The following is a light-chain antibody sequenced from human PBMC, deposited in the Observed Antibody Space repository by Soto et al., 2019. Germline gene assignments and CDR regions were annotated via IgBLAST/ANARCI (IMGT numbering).Light chain of an antibody. J-gene: IGKJ1*01. CDR2: GVS. CDR1: QSVSSNY. V-gene: IGKV3-20*01. CDR3: QQYGDSPWT. Sequence: EIVLTQSPGTVSLSPGERVTLSCRASQSVSSNYLGWFQQKPGRAPRLLIYGVSSRANGIPDMFTGSGSGTDFTLTISRLEPEDFAVYFCQQYGDSPWTFGQGTTVEIK.